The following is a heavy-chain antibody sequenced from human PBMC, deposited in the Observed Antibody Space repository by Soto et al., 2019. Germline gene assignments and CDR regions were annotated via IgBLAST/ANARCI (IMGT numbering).Heavy chain of an antibody. CDR2: IYYSGST. J-gene: IGHJ6*02. CDR3: ARDLFFPRITIFGGTNYYYYGMDV. V-gene: IGHV4-30-4*01. CDR1: GGSISSGDYY. Sequence: SETLSLTCTVSGGSISSGDYYWSWIRQPPGKGLEWIGYIYYSGSTYYNPSLKSRVTISVDTSKNQFSLKLSSVTAADTAVYYCARDLFFPRITIFGGTNYYYYGMDVWGQGTTVTVSS. D-gene: IGHD3-3*01.